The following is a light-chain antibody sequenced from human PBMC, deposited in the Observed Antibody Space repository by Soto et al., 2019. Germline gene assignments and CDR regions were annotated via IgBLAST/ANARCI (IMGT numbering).Light chain of an antibody. CDR2: DAS. CDR1: QTIGTY. CDR3: QQSYRTPYT. J-gene: IGKJ2*01. V-gene: IGKV1-39*01. Sequence: IEVTQSPSSLAASLGDRVTITCRASQTIGTYVNWYRQKSGAAPELLIYDASTLQSGVPSRFRGGASGTDFTLTISSLQLDDFATYYCQQSYRTPYTFGQGTKLETK.